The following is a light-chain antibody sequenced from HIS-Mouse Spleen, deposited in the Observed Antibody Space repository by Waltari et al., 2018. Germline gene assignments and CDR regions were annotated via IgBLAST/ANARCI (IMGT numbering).Light chain of an antibody. V-gene: IGLV3-25*03. CDR1: ALPKQY. CDR3: QSADSSGTYQDVV. CDR2: KDS. J-gene: IGLJ2*01. Sequence: SYELTQPPSVSVSPGQTARITCSGAALPKQYAYWYQQKPGQAPVLVIYKDSERPSGIPGRLSGSSSGTTVTLTISGVQAEDEADYYCQSADSSGTYQDVVFGGGTKLTVL.